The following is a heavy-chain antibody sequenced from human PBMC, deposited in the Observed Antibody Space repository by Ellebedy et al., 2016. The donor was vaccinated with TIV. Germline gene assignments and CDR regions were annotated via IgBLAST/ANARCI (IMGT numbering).Heavy chain of an antibody. J-gene: IGHJ4*02. V-gene: IGHV4-39*07. Sequence: MPSETLSLTCTVSGDSISSSVYYWGWIRQPPGKGLEWIGSFSQSGSTNYNPSLKSRVTISVDTSKNQFSLNLSSVTAADTAVYYCARGLARDYWGQGTLVTVSS. CDR3: ARGLARDY. CDR1: GDSISSSVYY. CDR2: FSQSGST.